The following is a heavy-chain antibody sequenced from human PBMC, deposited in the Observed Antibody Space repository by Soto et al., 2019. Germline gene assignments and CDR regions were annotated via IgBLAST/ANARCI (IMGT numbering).Heavy chain of an antibody. CDR1: GFTFSSYS. Sequence: GGSLSLSCAASGFTFSSYSMNWVRQAPGKGLEWVSYISSSSSTIYYADSVKGRFTISRDNAKNSLYLQMNSLRAEDTAVYYCARVVRQYCTNGVCYNYYYMDVWGKGTTVTVSS. CDR3: ARVVRQYCTNGVCYNYYYMDV. J-gene: IGHJ6*03. V-gene: IGHV3-48*01. CDR2: ISSSSSTI. D-gene: IGHD2-8*01.